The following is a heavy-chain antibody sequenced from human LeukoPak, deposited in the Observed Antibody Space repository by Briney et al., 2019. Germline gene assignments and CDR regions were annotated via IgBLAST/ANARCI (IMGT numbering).Heavy chain of an antibody. CDR3: ARDRRELGAFDI. CDR1: GFTFSSYG. D-gene: IGHD7-27*01. V-gene: IGHV3-48*04. J-gene: IGHJ3*02. Sequence: GGSLRLSCAASGFTFSSYGMHWVRQAPGKGLEWVSYISSSGSTIYYADSVKGRFTISRDNAKNSLYLQMNSLRAEDTAVYYCARDRRELGAFDIWGQGTMVTVSS. CDR2: ISSSGSTI.